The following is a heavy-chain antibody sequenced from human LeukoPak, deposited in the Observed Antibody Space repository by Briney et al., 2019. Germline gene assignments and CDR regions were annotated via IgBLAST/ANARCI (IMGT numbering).Heavy chain of an antibody. Sequence: GGSLRLSCAVSGFTFSRYWMTWVRQAPGKGLEWVANIKVDGSEKYYVDAVKGRFTISRDNAKDSLYLQMNGLRAEDTAIYYCARAQWTAFDYYYYMDVWGKGATVTVSS. D-gene: IGHD3/OR15-3a*01. CDR3: ARAQWTAFDYYYYMDV. V-gene: IGHV3-7*01. J-gene: IGHJ6*03. CDR1: GFTFSRYW. CDR2: IKVDGSEK.